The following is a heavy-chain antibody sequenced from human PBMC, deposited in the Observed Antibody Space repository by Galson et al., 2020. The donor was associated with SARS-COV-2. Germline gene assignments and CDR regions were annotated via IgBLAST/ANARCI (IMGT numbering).Heavy chain of an antibody. V-gene: IGHV4-34*01. J-gene: IGHJ1*01. CDR1: GGSFSGYY. CDR3: ARGALKYSSSGPSQH. Sequence: SETLSLTCAVYGGSFSGYYWSWIRQPPGKGLEWIGEINHSGSTNYNPSLKSRVTISVDTSKNQFSLKLSSVTAADTAVYYCARGALKYSSSGPSQHWGQGTLVTVSS. D-gene: IGHD6-13*01. CDR2: INHSGST.